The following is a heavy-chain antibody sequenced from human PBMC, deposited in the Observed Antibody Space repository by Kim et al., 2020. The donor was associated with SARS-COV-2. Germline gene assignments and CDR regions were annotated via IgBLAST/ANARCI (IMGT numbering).Heavy chain of an antibody. Sequence: YADSVTGRLTSSRDNAKNTLYLQMNRLRAEDTAVYYCARRQFTSGWYYFDYWGQGTLVTVSS. J-gene: IGHJ4*02. V-gene: IGHV3-74*01. CDR3: ARRQFTSGWYYFDY. D-gene: IGHD6-19*01.